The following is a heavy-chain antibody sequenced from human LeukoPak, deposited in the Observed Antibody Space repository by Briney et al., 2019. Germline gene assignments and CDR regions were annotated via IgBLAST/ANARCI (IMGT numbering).Heavy chain of an antibody. CDR1: GFTFSSSA. J-gene: IGHJ4*02. Sequence: GGSLRLSCAASGFTFSSSAMGWVRQAPGKGLEWVSSISGSGRNTYYADSVKGRFTISRDNAKNSLYLQMNSLRAEDTAVYYCARVLWAAAEEGVDYWGQGTLVTVSS. D-gene: IGHD3-10*01. V-gene: IGHV3-21*01. CDR3: ARVLWAAAEEGVDY. CDR2: ISGSGRNT.